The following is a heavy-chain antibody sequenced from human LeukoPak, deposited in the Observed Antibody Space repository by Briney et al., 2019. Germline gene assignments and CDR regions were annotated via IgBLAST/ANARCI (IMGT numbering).Heavy chain of an antibody. J-gene: IGHJ6*03. CDR2: IYYSGST. CDR1: GGSISSYY. CDR3: ARRVTSVSPPYYYYMDV. Sequence: SETLSLTCTVSGGSISSYYWSWIRQPPGKGLEWIGYIYYSGSTNYNPSLKSRVTISVDTSRNQFSLKLSSVTAADTAVYYCARRVTSVSPPYYYYMDVWGKGTTVTVSS. D-gene: IGHD5-18*01. V-gene: IGHV4-59*08.